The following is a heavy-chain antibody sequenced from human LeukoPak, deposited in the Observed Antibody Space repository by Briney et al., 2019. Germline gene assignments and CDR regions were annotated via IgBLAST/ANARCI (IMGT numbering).Heavy chain of an antibody. Sequence: SVKVSCKASGGTFGRYAITWVRQAPGQRLEWMGGVSPIYGTSDYAQRFQGRVTISADESTSTAFLEVRSLRSEDTAVYYCARDCSGGRCYGAFDIWGQGTLVTVSS. J-gene: IGHJ3*02. CDR2: VSPIYGTS. V-gene: IGHV1-69*01. CDR3: ARDCSGGRCYGAFDI. CDR1: GGTFGRYA. D-gene: IGHD2-15*01.